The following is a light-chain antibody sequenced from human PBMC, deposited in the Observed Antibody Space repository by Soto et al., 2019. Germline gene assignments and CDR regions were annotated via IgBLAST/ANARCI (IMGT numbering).Light chain of an antibody. Sequence: EIVLTQSPGTLSLSPGERATLSCRASQTVSSNYLAWYQQKPGQAPRLLIYGASSRATGIPDRFSGSGSGTDFNLTISRLDPEDFAVYYCQQYVSSFTFGPGTKVDIK. V-gene: IGKV3-20*01. CDR3: QQYVSSFT. CDR1: QTVSSNY. CDR2: GAS. J-gene: IGKJ3*01.